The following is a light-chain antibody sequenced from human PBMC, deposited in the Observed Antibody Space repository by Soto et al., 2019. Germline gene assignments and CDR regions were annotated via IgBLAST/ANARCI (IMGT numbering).Light chain of an antibody. CDR2: DGS. Sequence: DIVLTKSPATLSVSTGERVTLSCRASQNLHSFLNWYQQRPGQAPRPLIYDGSKRAAGVPDRISGDGSGTDYTLTISSLEPEDFAVYYCQQRTRWPMTFGQGTKVDIK. CDR3: QQRTRWPMT. CDR1: QNLHSF. J-gene: IGKJ1*01. V-gene: IGKV3-11*01.